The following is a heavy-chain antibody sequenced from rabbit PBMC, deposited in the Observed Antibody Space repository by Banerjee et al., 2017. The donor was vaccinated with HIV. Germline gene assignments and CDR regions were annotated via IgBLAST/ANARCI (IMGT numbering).Heavy chain of an antibody. CDR2: VYTGSSGST. CDR3: ARQNSGNYNL. V-gene: IGHV1S40*01. J-gene: IGHJ4*01. Sequence: QSLEESGGGLVQPEGSLTLTCTASGFSFSSGYYMCWVRQAPGKGLELIACVYTGSSGSTYYASWAKGRFPISKTSSTTVTLQMTSLTAADTATYFCARQNSGNYNLWGPGTLVTVS. CDR1: GFSFSSGYY. D-gene: IGHD1-1*01.